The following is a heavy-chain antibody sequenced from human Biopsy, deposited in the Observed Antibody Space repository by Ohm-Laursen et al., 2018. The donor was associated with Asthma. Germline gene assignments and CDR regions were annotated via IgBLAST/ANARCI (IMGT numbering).Heavy chain of an antibody. CDR3: ARRLLGMDV. CDR2: INTNTGNP. D-gene: IGHD2-15*01. J-gene: IGHJ6*02. Sequence: GASVKVSCKASGYIFTSHAMNWVRQAPGQGLEWMGRINTNTGNPTYAQGYTGRFVFSLDTSVSTAYLQISSLKADDTAVYYCARRLLGMDVWGQGTTVTVSS. CDR1: GYIFTSHA. V-gene: IGHV7-4-1*02.